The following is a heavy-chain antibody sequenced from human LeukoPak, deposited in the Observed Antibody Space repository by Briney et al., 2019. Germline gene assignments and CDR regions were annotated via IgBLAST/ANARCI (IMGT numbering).Heavy chain of an antibody. Sequence: PSETLSLTCTVSGGSISSYYWSWIRQPPGKGLEWIGYIYYSGSTNYNPSLKSRVTISVDTSKNQFSLKLSSVTAADTAVYYCARVMFIAAAGTCFWFDPWGQGTLVTVSP. CDR1: GGSISSYY. D-gene: IGHD6-13*01. CDR3: ARVMFIAAAGTCFWFDP. J-gene: IGHJ5*02. V-gene: IGHV4-59*01. CDR2: IYYSGST.